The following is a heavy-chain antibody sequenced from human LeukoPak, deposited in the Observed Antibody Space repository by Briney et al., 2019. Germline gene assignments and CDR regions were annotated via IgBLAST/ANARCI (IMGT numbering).Heavy chain of an antibody. V-gene: IGHV1-69*04. Sequence: SVKVSCKASGGTFSSYAISWVRQAPGQGLEWMGRIIPILGIANYAQKFQGRVTITADKSTSTAYMELSSLRSEDTAVYYCARDLSAAAGTPIWGQGTLVTVSS. CDR2: IIPILGIA. J-gene: IGHJ4*02. CDR3: ARDLSAAAGTPI. CDR1: GGTFSSYA. D-gene: IGHD6-13*01.